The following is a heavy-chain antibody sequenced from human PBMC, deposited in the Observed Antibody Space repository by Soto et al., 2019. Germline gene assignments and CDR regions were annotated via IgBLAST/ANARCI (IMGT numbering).Heavy chain of an antibody. V-gene: IGHV3-48*02. D-gene: IGHD2-8*01. CDR1: GFTFSSYS. CDR2: ISISSDSR. J-gene: IGHJ6*04. Sequence: GGSLRLSCAASGFTFSSYSMNWVRQAPGKGLEWVSYISISSDSRYYADSVKGRFTISRDNAKKSLYLQMNSLRDEDTAVYYCAREKFCKNGVCAYHDYGMDVWGKGTTVTVS. CDR3: AREKFCKNGVCAYHDYGMDV.